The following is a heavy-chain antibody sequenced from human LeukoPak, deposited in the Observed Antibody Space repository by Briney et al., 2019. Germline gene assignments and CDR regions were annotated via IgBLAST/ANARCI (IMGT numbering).Heavy chain of an antibody. CDR1: GGSISNYD. Sequence: PSETLSLTCTVSGGSISNYDWSWIRQPPGKGLEWIGFVYYSGSTNYNPSLKSRVTISVDTSKNQFSLKLSSVTAADTAVYYCARDQDYGGNSGFDYWGQGTLVIVSA. CDR3: ARDQDYGGNSGFDY. V-gene: IGHV4-59*01. CDR2: VYYSGST. J-gene: IGHJ4*02. D-gene: IGHD4-23*01.